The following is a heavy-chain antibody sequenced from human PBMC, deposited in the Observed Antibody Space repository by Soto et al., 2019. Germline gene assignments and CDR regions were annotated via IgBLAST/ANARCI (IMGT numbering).Heavy chain of an antibody. Sequence: SETLSLTCTVSGGSISSYYWSWIRQPPGKGLEWIGYIYYSGSTNYNPSLKSRVTISVDTSKNQFSLKLSSVTAADTAVYYCARDPGYCSSTSCYTDYYYGMDVLGQGTTVTVSS. CDR1: GGSISSYY. V-gene: IGHV4-59*01. J-gene: IGHJ6*02. D-gene: IGHD2-2*02. CDR2: IYYSGST. CDR3: ARDPGYCSSTSCYTDYYYGMDV.